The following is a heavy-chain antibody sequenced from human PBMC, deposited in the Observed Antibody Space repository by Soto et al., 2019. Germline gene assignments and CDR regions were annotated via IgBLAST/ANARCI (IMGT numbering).Heavy chain of an antibody. J-gene: IGHJ4*02. CDR3: ARGIFGSGTANDY. D-gene: IGHD3-10*01. Sequence: EVQLVESGGGLVQPGGSLRLSCAASGFTFSGSWMHWVRQAPGKGLVWVSRINGDGSGTSYADFVKGRFTISRDDAKNTLFLQINGLRAEDTAVYYCARGIFGSGTANDYWGQGTLVTVSS. V-gene: IGHV3-74*01. CDR1: GFTFSGSW. CDR2: INGDGSGT.